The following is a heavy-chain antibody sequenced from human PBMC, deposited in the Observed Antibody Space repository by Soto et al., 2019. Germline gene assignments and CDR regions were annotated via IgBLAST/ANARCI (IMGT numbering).Heavy chain of an antibody. D-gene: IGHD6-19*01. CDR1: GFTFSSYW. V-gene: IGHV3-7*01. CDR2: IKQDGGDK. J-gene: IGHJ4*02. CDR3: ARVARLAGHV. Sequence: EAQLMESGGGLVQPGGSLRLSCAASGFTFSSYWMSWVRQAPGKGLEWVANIKQDGGDKYYVDSVKGRFIISRDNAKNSLYLQMDSLRAEDTAVYYCARVARLAGHVWGQGTLLTVSS.